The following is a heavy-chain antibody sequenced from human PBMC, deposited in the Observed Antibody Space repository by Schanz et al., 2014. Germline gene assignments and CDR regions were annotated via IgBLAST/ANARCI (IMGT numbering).Heavy chain of an antibody. D-gene: IGHD7-27*01. CDR3: ARENLNWEAFDI. V-gene: IGHV3-11*01. Sequence: QVQLVSSFLFLVKPGGSLRLSCAASGFIFNDYYMNWIRQAPGKGLEWLSYISRDGTTLYYADSVKGRFTISRDNAKNSLYLEMTSLRGEDTAVYYCARENLNWEAFDIWGQGTVVTVSS. CDR2: ISRDGTTL. CDR1: GFIFNDYY. J-gene: IGHJ3*02.